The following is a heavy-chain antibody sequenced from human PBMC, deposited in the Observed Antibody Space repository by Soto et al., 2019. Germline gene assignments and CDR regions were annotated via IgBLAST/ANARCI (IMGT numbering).Heavy chain of an antibody. J-gene: IGHJ4*02. CDR2: ISRDGSNK. V-gene: IGHV3-30*04. D-gene: IGHD1-26*01. CDR3: ASSRNSAVADSFDF. CDR1: GFTFSRYA. Sequence: PGGSLRLSCAASGFTFSRYAIHWVRQAPGKGLEWVAVISRDGSNKYYVDSVKGRFTISRDNSKNTLYLQMNSLRDEDTAVYYCASSRNSAVADSFDFWGQGTLVTVSS.